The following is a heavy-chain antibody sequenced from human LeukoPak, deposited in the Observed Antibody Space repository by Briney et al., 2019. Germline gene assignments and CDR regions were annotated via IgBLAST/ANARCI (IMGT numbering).Heavy chain of an antibody. CDR1: GFTFSSYA. CDR3: ARGRFDC. D-gene: IGHD3-16*01. V-gene: IGHV3-23*01. Sequence: GGSLRLSCAPSGFTFSSYAMSWVRQAPGKGLEWVSTISGSGGSTYFADSVKGRFTISRDNSKNALYLQMNSLRPEDTALCYCARGRFDCWGQGTLVTVSS. J-gene: IGHJ4*02. CDR2: ISGSGGST.